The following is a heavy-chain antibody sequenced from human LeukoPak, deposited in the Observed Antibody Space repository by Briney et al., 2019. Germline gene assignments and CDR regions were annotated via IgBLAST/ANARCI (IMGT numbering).Heavy chain of an antibody. D-gene: IGHD4-11*01. J-gene: IGHJ4*02. CDR1: GFTISTYW. V-gene: IGHV3-23*01. CDR3: AKLTTS. Sequence: GGSLRLSCTASGFTISTYWMSWVRQAPGKGLEWVAVTVGGGDGTYYADSVKGRFTISRDNSNNTLYLQMNSLRAEDTAVYYCAKLTTSWGQGTLVTVSS. CDR2: TVGGGDGT.